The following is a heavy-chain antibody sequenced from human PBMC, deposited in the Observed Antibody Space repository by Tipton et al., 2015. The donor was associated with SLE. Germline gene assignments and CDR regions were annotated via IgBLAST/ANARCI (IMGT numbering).Heavy chain of an antibody. V-gene: IGHV4-61*02. J-gene: IGHJ6*03. D-gene: IGHD3-10*01. CDR3: ARDYGAVGQSLVRGRLVRNFNYYMDV. Sequence: TLSLTCTVSGGSITSDRYYWSWILQPAGKGLEWIGRIYARGNANYNPSLKGRFTMSVETSKNQFSLNLYSLAAADTAVYYCARDYGAVGQSLVRGRLVRNFNYYMDVWGAGTTVTVSS. CDR1: GGSITSDRYY. CDR2: IYARGNA.